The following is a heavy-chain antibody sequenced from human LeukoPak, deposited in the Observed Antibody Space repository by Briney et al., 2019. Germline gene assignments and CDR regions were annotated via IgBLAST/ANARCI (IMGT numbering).Heavy chain of an antibody. J-gene: IGHJ5*02. V-gene: IGHV4-34*01. Sequence: SETLSLTCAVYGGSFSGYYWSWIRQPPGKGLEWIGEINHSGSTNYNPSLKSRVTISVDTSENQFSLKLSSVTAADTAVYYCARARSNIVVVSAAILFDPWGQGTLVTVSS. CDR3: ARARSNIVVVSAAILFDP. CDR2: INHSGST. CDR1: GGSFSGYY. D-gene: IGHD2-2*02.